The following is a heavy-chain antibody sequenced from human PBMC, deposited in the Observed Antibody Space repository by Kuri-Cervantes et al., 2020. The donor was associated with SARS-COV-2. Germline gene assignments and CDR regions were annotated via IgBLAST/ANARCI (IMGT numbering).Heavy chain of an antibody. J-gene: IGHJ4*02. CDR3: ARKMRRWLQLRAYCFDY. CDR1: GGSFSGYY. V-gene: IGHV4-34*01. CDR2: IYHSGST. Sequence: SQTLSLTCAVYGGSFSGYYWSWIRQPPGKGLEWIGYIYHSGSTYYNPSLKSRVTISVDRSKNQFSLKLSSVTAADTAVYYCARKMRRWLQLRAYCFDYWGQGTLVTVSS. D-gene: IGHD5-24*01.